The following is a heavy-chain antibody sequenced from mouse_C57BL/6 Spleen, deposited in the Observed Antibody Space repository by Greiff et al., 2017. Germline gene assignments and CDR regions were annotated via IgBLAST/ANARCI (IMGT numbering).Heavy chain of an antibody. V-gene: IGHV1-55*01. CDR3: ARCGSSYWYFDV. Sequence: QVQLQQPGAELVKPGASVKMSCKASGYTFTSYWITWVKQRPGQGLEWIGDIYPGSGSTNYNEKFKGKATLTVDTSSSTAYLRLSSLTSEDSAVYYCARCGSSYWYFDVWGTGTTVTVSS. CDR1: GYTFTSYW. J-gene: IGHJ1*03. CDR2: IYPGSGST. D-gene: IGHD1-1*01.